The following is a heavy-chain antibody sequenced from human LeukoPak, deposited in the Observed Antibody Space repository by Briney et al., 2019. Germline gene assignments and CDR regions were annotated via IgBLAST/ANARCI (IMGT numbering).Heavy chain of an antibody. V-gene: IGHV3-53*01. Sequence: GGSLRLSCAASGFTFSSYEMNWVRQAPGKGLEWVSVIYSGGSTYYADSVKGRFTISRDNSKNTLYLQMNSLRAEDTAVYYCARNSDYGDYEGDYWGQGTLVTVSS. CDR1: GFTFSSYE. J-gene: IGHJ4*02. CDR2: IYSGGST. D-gene: IGHD4-17*01. CDR3: ARNSDYGDYEGDY.